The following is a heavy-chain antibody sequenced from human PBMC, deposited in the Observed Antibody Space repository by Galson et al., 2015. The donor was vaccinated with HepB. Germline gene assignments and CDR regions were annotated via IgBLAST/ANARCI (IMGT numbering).Heavy chain of an antibody. CDR2: ISYDGSNK. J-gene: IGHJ4*02. CDR1: GFTFSSYG. D-gene: IGHD1-1*01. V-gene: IGHV3-30*18. Sequence: LSLSCAASGFTFSSYGMHWVRQAPGKGLEWVAVISYDGSNKYYADSVKGRFTISRDNSKNTLYLQMNSLRAEDTAVYYCAKGLRGGNWNDGFDYWGQGTLVTVSS. CDR3: AKGLRGGNWNDGFDY.